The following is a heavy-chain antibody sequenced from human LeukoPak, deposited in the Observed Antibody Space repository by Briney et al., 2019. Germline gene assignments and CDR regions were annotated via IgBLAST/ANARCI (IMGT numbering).Heavy chain of an antibody. CDR3: ARGLPNSSGWYSVVY. D-gene: IGHD6-19*01. CDR2: INPSGGST. CDR1: GYTFTSYY. V-gene: IGHV1-46*01. Sequence: ASVKVSCKASGYTFTSYYMHWVRQAPGQGLEWMGIINPSGGSTTYAQKFQGRVTMTRDTSTSTVYMELSRLRSDDTAVYYCARGLPNSSGWYSVVYWGQGTLVTVSS. J-gene: IGHJ4*02.